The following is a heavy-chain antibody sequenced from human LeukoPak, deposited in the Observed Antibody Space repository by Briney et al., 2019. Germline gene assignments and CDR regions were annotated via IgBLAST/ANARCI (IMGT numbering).Heavy chain of an antibody. CDR2: ISSSSSYI. J-gene: IGHJ4*02. CDR1: GFTFSSYS. CDR3: ARDPRAAGRLFDY. D-gene: IGHD6-19*01. V-gene: IGHV3-21*01. Sequence: GGSLRLSCAASGFTFSSYSMNWVRQAPGKGLEWVSSISSSSSYIYYADSVKGRFTISRDNAKNSLYLQMNGLRAEDTAVYYCARDPRAAGRLFDYWGQGTLVTVSS.